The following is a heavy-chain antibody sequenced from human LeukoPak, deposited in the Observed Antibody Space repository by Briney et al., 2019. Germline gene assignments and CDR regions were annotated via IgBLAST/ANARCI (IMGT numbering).Heavy chain of an antibody. D-gene: IGHD2-2*02. J-gene: IGHJ6*02. CDR1: GFRFSNYW. CDR3: ARVGPCSSTSCYKGMDV. V-gene: IGHV3-7*01. CDR2: IKTDGSET. Sequence: GGSLRLSCAAAGFRFSNYWMTWVRQAPEKGLEWLARIKTDGSETYYVDSVKGRFTISRDNAKNTLYLQMNSLRAEDTAVYYCARVGPCSSTSCYKGMDVWGQGTTVTVSS.